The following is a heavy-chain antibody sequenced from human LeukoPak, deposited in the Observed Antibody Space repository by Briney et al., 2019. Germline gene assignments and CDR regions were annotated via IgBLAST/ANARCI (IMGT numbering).Heavy chain of an antibody. CDR1: GGSISNYC. CDR2: IHISAGS. D-gene: IGHD6-13*01. CDR3: ARDGVPIAAAGHLDY. V-gene: IGHV4-4*07. Sequence: SETLSLTCTVSGGSISNYCWNWIRQPAGKGLESIGRIHISAGSNYSPSLKSRVTMSIDTSKNQFSLKLSSLTAADTAVYYCARDGVPIAAAGHLDYWGQGTLVTVSS. J-gene: IGHJ4*02.